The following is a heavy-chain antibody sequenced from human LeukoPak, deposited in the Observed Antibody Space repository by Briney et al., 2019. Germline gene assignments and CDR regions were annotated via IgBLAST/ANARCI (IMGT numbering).Heavy chain of an antibody. CDR2: ISSSISTI. CDR1: GFTFSTYS. Sequence: GGSLILSWAASGFTFSTYSMNWVRQAPGKWLEWVSYISSSISTIYYAASVKGRFTISIDNDKNSLYMQMNSVRAEDTAVYYCARGNLDYDYVWGSYRFDYWGQGTLVTVSS. CDR3: ARGNLDYDYVWGSYRFDY. J-gene: IGHJ4*02. V-gene: IGHV3-48*01. D-gene: IGHD3-16*02.